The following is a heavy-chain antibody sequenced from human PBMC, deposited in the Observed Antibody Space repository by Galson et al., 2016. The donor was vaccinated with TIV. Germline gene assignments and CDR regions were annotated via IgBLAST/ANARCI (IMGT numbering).Heavy chain of an antibody. CDR3: ARDRFFDASGYYYYYYGMDV. J-gene: IGHJ6*02. D-gene: IGHD3-22*01. Sequence: QAPGGGLEWVSTIYSSGDTYYADSVKGRFTISRDNSKNTLYLQMSGLRTEDTAVYYCARDRFFDASGYYYYYYGMDVWGQGTLVTVSS. V-gene: IGHV3-66*03. CDR2: IYSSGDT.